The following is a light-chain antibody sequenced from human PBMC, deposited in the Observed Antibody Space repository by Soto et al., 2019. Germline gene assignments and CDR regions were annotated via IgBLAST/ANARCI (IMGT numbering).Light chain of an antibody. V-gene: IGLV3-21*04. J-gene: IGLJ2*01. CDR1: NIADRS. CDR3: QVWDSSSDHSPVI. Sequence: SYELTQPPSVSVAPGKTARITCGGNNIADRSVHWYQQKPGQAPVLVIYYDSDRPSGIPERFSGSNSGNTATLTISRVEAGDEADYYCQVWDSSSDHSPVIFGGGTKLTVL. CDR2: YDS.